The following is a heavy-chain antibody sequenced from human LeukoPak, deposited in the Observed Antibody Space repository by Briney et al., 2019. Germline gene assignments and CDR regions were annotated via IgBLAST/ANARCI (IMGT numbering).Heavy chain of an antibody. D-gene: IGHD6-6*01. J-gene: IGHJ4*02. V-gene: IGHV4-4*09. Sequence: SETLSLTCTVSGGSISSYYWSWIRQPPGKGPKWIEYIYTSGSTNYNPSLKSRVTISVDTSKNQFSLKLSSVTAADTAVYYCASASIAAPSGFDYWGQGTLVTVSS. CDR3: ASASIAAPSGFDY. CDR2: IYTSGST. CDR1: GGSISSYY.